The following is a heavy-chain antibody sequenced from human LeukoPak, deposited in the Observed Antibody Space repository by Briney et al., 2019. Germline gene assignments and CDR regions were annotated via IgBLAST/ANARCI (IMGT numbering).Heavy chain of an antibody. V-gene: IGHV3-49*03. D-gene: IGHD2-2*03. J-gene: IGHJ4*02. CDR3: TRELQGMDIVVVPAAMQIAVAGTPPFDY. CDR2: IRSKAYGGTT. Sequence: GGSLRLSCTASGFTFGDYAMSWFRQAPGKGLEWVGFIRSKAYGGTTEYAASVEGKFTISRDDSKSIAYLQMNSLKTEDTAVYYCTRELQGMDIVVVPAAMQIAVAGTPPFDYWGQGTLVTVSS. CDR1: GFTFGDYA.